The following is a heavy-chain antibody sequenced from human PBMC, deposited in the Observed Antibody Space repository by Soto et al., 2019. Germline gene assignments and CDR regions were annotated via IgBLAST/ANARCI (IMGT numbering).Heavy chain of an antibody. CDR2: INAGNGNT. CDR3: ASPAMATPYSFDY. CDR1: GYTFTNYA. D-gene: IGHD5-18*01. J-gene: IGHJ4*02. V-gene: IGHV1-3*01. Sequence: QVQLVQSGAEVKKPGASVKVSCKASGYTFTNYAIHWVRQAPGQRLEWMAWINAGNGNTKYSQNFQGRVTITRDTSASTAYMELSSLRSEDTAVYYCASPAMATPYSFDYWGQGTLVTVSS.